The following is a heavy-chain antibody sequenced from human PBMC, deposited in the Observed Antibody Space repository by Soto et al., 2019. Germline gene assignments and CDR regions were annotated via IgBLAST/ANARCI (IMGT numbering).Heavy chain of an antibody. J-gene: IGHJ4*02. D-gene: IGHD1-26*01. CDR1: GGSISSYY. CDR2: IYYSGST. CDR3: ARGESGSYGGYFDY. Sequence: QVQLQESGPGLVKPSETLSLTCTVSGGSISSYYWSWIRQPPGKGLEWIGYIYYSGSTNYNPSLKSRVTISVDTSKNQCSLKLSSVTAADTAVHYCARGESGSYGGYFDYWGQGTLVTVSS. V-gene: IGHV4-59*01.